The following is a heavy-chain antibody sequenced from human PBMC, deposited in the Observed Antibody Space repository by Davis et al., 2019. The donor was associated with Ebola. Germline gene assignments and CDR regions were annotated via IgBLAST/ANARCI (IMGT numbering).Heavy chain of an antibody. CDR2: IYDQST. V-gene: IGHV3-53*05. CDR3: ATTQWLREIDN. D-gene: IGHD6-19*01. CDR1: GFTVSSNH. J-gene: IGHJ4*02. Sequence: GGSLRLSCTASGFTVSSNHMSWVRQAPGKGLEWVSVIYDQSTAYADAVRGRFIISRDKSNNTLYLEMSSLRVDDTAVYYCATTQWLREIDNWGQGTLVTVSS.